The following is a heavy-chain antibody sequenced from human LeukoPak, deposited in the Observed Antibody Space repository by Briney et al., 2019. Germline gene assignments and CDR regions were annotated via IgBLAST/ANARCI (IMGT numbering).Heavy chain of an antibody. D-gene: IGHD2-2*02. CDR2: ISGSSSSSDCGAI. CDR1: GCTFCTYS. Sequence: GGSLRLSCTASGCTFCTYSMNWGRQAPGRGLEWVSYISGSSSSSDCGAIQYADSVKGRFTISRDNDKNSLYLQMNSLSDEDKAVYYCARGTGSDSWYTDYWGQGTLVSVSS. CDR3: ARGTGSDSWYTDY. V-gene: IGHV3-48*02. J-gene: IGHJ4*02.